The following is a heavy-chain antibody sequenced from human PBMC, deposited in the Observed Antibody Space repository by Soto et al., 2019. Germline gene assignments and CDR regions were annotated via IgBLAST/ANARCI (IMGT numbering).Heavy chain of an antibody. CDR3: ARGGGVGVAGSAAFDM. J-gene: IGHJ3*02. D-gene: IGHD3-3*01. Sequence: QLHLVQSGAVVKKPGASVTVSCSASGYPVTAYYMHWVRQAPGRGLEWMGGINPATGAAKYTQTFRGRVTMTRDTSTSTVFMDLSGLTSEDTAVFYWARGGGVGVAGSAAFDMWGQGTLVTVSS. V-gene: IGHV1-2*02. CDR1: GYPVTAYY. CDR2: INPATGAA.